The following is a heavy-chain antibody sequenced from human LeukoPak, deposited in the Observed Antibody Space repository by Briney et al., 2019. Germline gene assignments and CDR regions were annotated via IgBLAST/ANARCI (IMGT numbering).Heavy chain of an antibody. CDR3: LGGAEVFGV. D-gene: IGHD1-26*01. J-gene: IGHJ4*02. CDR1: GFTFSSYS. Sequence: XAAXGFTFSSYSMNWVRQAPGKGLEWVSSISSSSSYIYYADSVKGRLTISRDNAKNSLYLQMNSLRAEDTAVYYCLGGAEVFGVWGQGTLVTVSS. V-gene: IGHV3-21*01. CDR2: ISSSSSYI.